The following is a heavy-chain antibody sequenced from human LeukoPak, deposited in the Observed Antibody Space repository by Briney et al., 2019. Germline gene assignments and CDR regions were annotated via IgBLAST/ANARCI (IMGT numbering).Heavy chain of an antibody. CDR1: GGSVSSYW. Sequence: SSDTLSLPCTVSGGSVSSYWWSWIRQPPGKGLEWIGYIHNSGITNYNPSLKSRVTISVDTSKNQCSLNLSSVTAADTAVYYWARRFRDYSYFDYWGQGTLVTVSS. V-gene: IGHV4-59*08. CDR2: IHNSGIT. J-gene: IGHJ4*02. D-gene: IGHD4-11*01. CDR3: ARRFRDYSYFDY.